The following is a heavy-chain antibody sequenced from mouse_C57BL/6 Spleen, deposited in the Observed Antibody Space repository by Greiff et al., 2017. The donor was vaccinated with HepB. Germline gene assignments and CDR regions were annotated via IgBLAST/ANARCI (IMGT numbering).Heavy chain of an antibody. CDR1: GYTFTSYW. D-gene: IGHD1-1*01. CDR2: IDPSDSYT. V-gene: IGHV1-69*01. Sequence: QVQLQQPGAELVMPGASVKLSCKASGYTFTSYWMHWVKQRHGQGLEWIGEIDPSDSYTNYNQKFKDKSTLTVDKSSRTASMQLSSLTSAVSAVYYCADCSSSSWFAYWGQGTLVTVSA. CDR3: ADCSSSSWFAY. J-gene: IGHJ3*01.